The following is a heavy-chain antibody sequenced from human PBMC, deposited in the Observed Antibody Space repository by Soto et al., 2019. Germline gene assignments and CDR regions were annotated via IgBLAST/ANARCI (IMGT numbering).Heavy chain of an antibody. J-gene: IGHJ6*02. CDR3: ARSDTTYYYDSSGYYNYYYGMDV. Sequence: ASVKVSCKASGCTFSSYAISWVRHAPGQGLEWMGGIIPIFGTANYAQKFQGRVTITADESTSTAYMELSSLRSEDTAVYYCARSDTTYYYDSSGYYNYYYGMDVWGQGTTVTVSS. D-gene: IGHD3-22*01. CDR2: IIPIFGTA. CDR1: GCTFSSYA. V-gene: IGHV1-69*13.